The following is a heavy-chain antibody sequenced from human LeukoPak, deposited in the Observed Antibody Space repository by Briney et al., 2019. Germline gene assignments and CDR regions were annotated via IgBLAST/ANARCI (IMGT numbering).Heavy chain of an antibody. CDR3: AKGDGYSYGAPFDY. D-gene: IGHD5-18*01. J-gene: IGHJ4*02. Sequence: GGSLRLSCVASGFTFSNYAMHWVRQAPGKGLEWVAFIRYDGGSKYYADSVKGRFTISRDNSKNTLYLQMNSLRAEDSAVYCCAKGDGYSYGAPFDYWGQGTLVTVSS. CDR1: GFTFSNYA. V-gene: IGHV3-30*02. CDR2: IRYDGGSK.